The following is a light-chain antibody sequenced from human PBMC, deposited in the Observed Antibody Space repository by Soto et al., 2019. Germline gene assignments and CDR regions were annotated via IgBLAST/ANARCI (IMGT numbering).Light chain of an antibody. Sequence: EIVLTQSPATLSLSPGERATLSCRASQSVSSFLAWYQQKPGQAPRLLIYDASNRATGIPARFSGSGSGTDFTLTISSLELDDFAVYYCQHRSNWPTFGQGTKLEIK. J-gene: IGKJ2*01. CDR2: DAS. CDR1: QSVSSF. V-gene: IGKV3-11*01. CDR3: QHRSNWPT.